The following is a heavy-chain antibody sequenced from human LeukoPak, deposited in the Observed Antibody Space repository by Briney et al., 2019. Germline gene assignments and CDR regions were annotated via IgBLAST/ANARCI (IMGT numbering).Heavy chain of an antibody. CDR3: ARDRYCSSGGCPLDY. J-gene: IGHJ4*02. Sequence: ETLSLTCAVSGGSISSSNWWSWVRQAPGKGLEWVANIKPDGSEKYYVDSVKGRFTISRDNAKNSLYVQMISLRAEDTAVYYCARDRYCSSGGCPLDYWGQGTLVTVSS. CDR1: GGSISSSNW. CDR2: IKPDGSEK. D-gene: IGHD2-15*01. V-gene: IGHV3-7*01.